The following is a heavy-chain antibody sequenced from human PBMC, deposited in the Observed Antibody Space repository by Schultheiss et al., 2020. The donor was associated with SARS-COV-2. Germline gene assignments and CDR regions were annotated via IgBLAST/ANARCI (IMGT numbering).Heavy chain of an antibody. CDR2: INSDGSST. CDR3: ARQLGYYYGMDV. Sequence: GGSLRLSCAASGFTFSSYWMHWVRQAPGKGLVWVSRINSDGSSTSYADSVKGRFTISRENAKNTLYLQMNSLRAEDTAVYYCARQLGYYYGMDVWGQGTTVTVSS. V-gene: IGHV3-74*01. J-gene: IGHJ6*02. D-gene: IGHD5-18*01. CDR1: GFTFSSYW.